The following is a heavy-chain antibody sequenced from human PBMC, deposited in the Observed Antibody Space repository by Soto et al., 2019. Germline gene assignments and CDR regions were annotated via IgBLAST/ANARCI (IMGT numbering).Heavy chain of an antibody. CDR1: GNFCSKYG. CDR3: GRDGDQWDQRYLDY. D-gene: IGHD1-26*01. CDR2: INGNTGST. Sequence: QVQLVQSGAEVKKPGASVKVSCKTPGNFCSKYGISWVRQAPGQGLEWMGWINGNTGSTNYAQKFRGRVTVTTDTSTGMVYMELSSLTSDDTAIYYCGRDGDQWDQRYLDYWGQGTLVSV. V-gene: IGHV1-18*01. J-gene: IGHJ4*02.